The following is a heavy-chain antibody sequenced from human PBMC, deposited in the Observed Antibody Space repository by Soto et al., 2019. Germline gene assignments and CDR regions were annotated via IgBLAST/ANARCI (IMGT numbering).Heavy chain of an antibody. V-gene: IGHV3-23*01. J-gene: IGHJ6*02. CDR2: ISGSGGST. D-gene: IGHD1-26*01. CDR1: GFTFSSYA. CDR3: AKAKRGVSGSYLDYYYYGMDA. Sequence: GGSLRLSCAASGFTFSSYAMSWVRQAPGKGLEWVSAISGSGGSTYYADSVKGRFTISRDNSKNTLYLQMNSLRAEDTAVYYCAKAKRGVSGSYLDYYYYGMDAWGQGTTVTVSS.